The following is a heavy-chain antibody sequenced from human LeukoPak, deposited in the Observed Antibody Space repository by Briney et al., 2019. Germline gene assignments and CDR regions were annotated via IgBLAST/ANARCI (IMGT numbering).Heavy chain of an antibody. Sequence: GGSLRLSCAASGFTFSSYSMNWVRQAPGKGLEWVSSISSSSRYIYYADSVKGRFTISRDNAKNSLYLQMNSLRAEDTAVYYCARVRDSSSWYRAFDIWGQGTMVTVSS. CDR3: ARVRDSSSWYRAFDI. CDR2: ISSSSRYI. CDR1: GFTFSSYS. J-gene: IGHJ3*02. D-gene: IGHD6-13*01. V-gene: IGHV3-21*01.